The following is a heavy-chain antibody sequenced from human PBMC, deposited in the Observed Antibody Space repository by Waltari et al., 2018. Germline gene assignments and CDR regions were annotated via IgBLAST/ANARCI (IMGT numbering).Heavy chain of an antibody. V-gene: IGHV3-21*01. J-gene: IGHJ4*02. CDR1: GFTFSGYS. CDR3: ARDRRGYFDY. D-gene: IGHD3-16*01. CDR2: ISGDSRFI. Sequence: EGQLVEAGGGLVKPGGSLRLAWEASGFTFSGYSMNWVRQAPGKGLEWVSSISGDSRFIYYADSVNGRFTISSDDAKNSLYLQMNSLRVEDTAVYYCARDRRGYFDYWGPGTLVSVSS.